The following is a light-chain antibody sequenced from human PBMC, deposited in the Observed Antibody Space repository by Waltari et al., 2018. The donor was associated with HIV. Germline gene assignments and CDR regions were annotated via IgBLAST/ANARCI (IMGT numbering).Light chain of an antibody. J-gene: IGLJ1*01. Sequence: HSALTQPASVSGSPGQSITIFCIGTSSDISAYNSVAWYQQHPGKATKIRFYGVSNRASDVSARVSGSKSGNTAALTISCLQDDDESDYYCSSYTTRGTRVVGSGTKVTVL. V-gene: IGLV2-14*03. CDR1: SSDISAYNS. CDR2: GVS. CDR3: SSYTTRGTRV.